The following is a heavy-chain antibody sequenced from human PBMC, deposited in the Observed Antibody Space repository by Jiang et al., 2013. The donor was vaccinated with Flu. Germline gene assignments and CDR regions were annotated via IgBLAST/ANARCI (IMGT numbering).Heavy chain of an antibody. V-gene: IGHV1-69*01. CDR2: IIPIFGTA. CDR1: GTFSSYA. CDR3: ARIISGWELALYC. Sequence: GTFSSYAISWVRQAPGQGLEWMGGIIPIFGTANYAQKFQGRVTITADESTSTAYMELSSLRSEDTAVYYCARIISGWELALYCWGQGTLVTVSS. J-gene: IGHJ4*02. D-gene: IGHD1-26*01.